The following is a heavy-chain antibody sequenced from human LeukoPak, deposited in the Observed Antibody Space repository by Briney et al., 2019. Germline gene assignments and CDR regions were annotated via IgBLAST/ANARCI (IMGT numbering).Heavy chain of an antibody. CDR2: ISGSGGST. Sequence: GGSLRLSCAASGFTFSSYVMSWVRQAPGKGLEWVSAISGSGGSTYYAASVKGRFTLSRDNSKNTLYREMKSLGAEKTAVYYCAGAPLVTAIPIVWGQGTTVTVSS. D-gene: IGHD2-21*02. J-gene: IGHJ6*02. CDR3: AGAPLVTAIPIV. CDR1: GFTFSSYV. V-gene: IGHV3-23*01.